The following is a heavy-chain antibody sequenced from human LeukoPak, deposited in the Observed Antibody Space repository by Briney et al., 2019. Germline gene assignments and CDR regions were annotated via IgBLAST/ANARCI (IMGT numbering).Heavy chain of an antibody. Sequence: GGSLRLSCAASGFTFSSYAMTWVRQAPGKGLEWVSAIDTDASSTKYAGSVKGRFTISRDNSKNTLYLQMNSPRAEDTAVYYCAKDWACDFWGQGTLVTVSS. CDR2: IDTDASST. J-gene: IGHJ4*02. D-gene: IGHD3-16*01. CDR3: AKDWACDF. V-gene: IGHV3-23*01. CDR1: GFTFSSYA.